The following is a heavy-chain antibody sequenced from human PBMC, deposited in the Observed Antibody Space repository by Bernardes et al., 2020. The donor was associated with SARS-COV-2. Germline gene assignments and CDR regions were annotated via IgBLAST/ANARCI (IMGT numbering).Heavy chain of an antibody. CDR3: ARSGWYGVVTGNANQGRGWFDP. CDR1: GGTFSSYA. V-gene: IGHV1-69*13. J-gene: IGHJ5*02. D-gene: IGHD2-21*02. CDR2: IIPIFGTA. Sequence: SVKVSCKASGGTFSSYAISWVRQAPGQGLEWMGRIIPIFGTANYAQKFQGRVTITADESTSTAYMELSSLRSEDTAVYYCARSGWYGVVTGNANQGRGWFDPWGQGTLVTVSS.